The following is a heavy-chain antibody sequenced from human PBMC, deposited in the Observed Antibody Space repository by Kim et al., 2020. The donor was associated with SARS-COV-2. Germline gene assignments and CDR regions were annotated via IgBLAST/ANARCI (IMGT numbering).Heavy chain of an antibody. D-gene: IGHD2-2*02. CDR3: AKLKTTSCYSAMDV. Sequence: AASLKGRFSISGDNSKNPLYLQMNRRRAEDTAVYYCAKLKTTSCYSAMDVWGQGTTVTVSS. V-gene: IGHV3-23*01. J-gene: IGHJ6*02.